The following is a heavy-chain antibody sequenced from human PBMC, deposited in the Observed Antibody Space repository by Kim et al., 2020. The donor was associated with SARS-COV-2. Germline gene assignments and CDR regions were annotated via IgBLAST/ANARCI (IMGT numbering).Heavy chain of an antibody. CDR1: GYTFANYW. Sequence: GESLKISCKGSGYTFANYWIGWVRQMPGKGLEWMGIIFPGDSHTKYGQSFQGQVTISADKSLSTVYLHWTSLKASDSAMYYCARHASPPLYFDMDIWGQGTAVTVSS. CDR2: IFPGDSHT. J-gene: IGHJ6*02. CDR3: ARHASPPLYFDMDI. V-gene: IGHV5-51*01.